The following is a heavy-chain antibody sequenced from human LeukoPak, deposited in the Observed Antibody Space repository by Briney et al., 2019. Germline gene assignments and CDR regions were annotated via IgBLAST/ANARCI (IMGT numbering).Heavy chain of an antibody. J-gene: IGHJ4*02. Sequence: GSLRLSCSASGXTFSSYSMNWVRQAPGKGLEWVGFIRNKANGGTADYAASVKGRFTISRDDSKTIAYLQMNSLKTEDTAVYFCSRAYSTGWLGINDYWGQGVLVTISS. CDR3: SRAYSTGWLGINDY. D-gene: IGHD6-19*01. CDR2: IRNKANGGTA. CDR1: GXTFSSYS. V-gene: IGHV3-49*04.